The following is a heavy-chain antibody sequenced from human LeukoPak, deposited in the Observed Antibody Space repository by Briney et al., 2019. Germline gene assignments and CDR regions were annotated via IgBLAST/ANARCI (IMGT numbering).Heavy chain of an antibody. J-gene: IGHJ3*02. CDR3: ARDCRGGSCYTVFDI. CDR2: IYYGGST. Sequence: SETLSLTCTVSGYSVSSASYLTWIRQPPGKGLEWIGSIYYGGSTYYTPSLKSRVTISVDTSKNQFSLKLSSVTAADTAVYYCARDCRGGSCYTVFDIWGQGTMVTVSS. D-gene: IGHD2-15*01. CDR1: GYSVSSASY. V-gene: IGHV4-38-2*02.